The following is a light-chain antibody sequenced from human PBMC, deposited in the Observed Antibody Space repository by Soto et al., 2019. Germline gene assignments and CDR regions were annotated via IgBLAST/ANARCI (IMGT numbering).Light chain of an antibody. CDR3: QQYNHWPPLT. Sequence: EIVMTQSPATLSVSPGERATLSCRASQSVGRNFAWYQKTPGQAPRLLIYGASTSATGIPARFSGSGSGTECTLTIISLQSEDFAIYSCQQYNHWPPLTFGGGTKVEIK. CDR2: GAS. CDR1: QSVGRN. V-gene: IGKV3-15*01. J-gene: IGKJ4*01.